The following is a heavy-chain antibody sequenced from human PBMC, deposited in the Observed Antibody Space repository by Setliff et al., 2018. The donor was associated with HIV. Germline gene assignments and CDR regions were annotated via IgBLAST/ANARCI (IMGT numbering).Heavy chain of an antibody. D-gene: IGHD3-22*01. Sequence: WASVKVSCKASGTNLDSFVISWVRQASGQGLEWMGGIIPIFGAAKYAQKFQGRVTITADESTSIAYMELSTLTSDDTAVYYCARETEVKGYYDSSGSWGLGYWGQGTLVTVSS. V-gene: IGHV1-69*13. CDR3: ARETEVKGYYDSSGSWGLGY. J-gene: IGHJ4*02. CDR1: GTNLDSFV. CDR2: IIPIFGAA.